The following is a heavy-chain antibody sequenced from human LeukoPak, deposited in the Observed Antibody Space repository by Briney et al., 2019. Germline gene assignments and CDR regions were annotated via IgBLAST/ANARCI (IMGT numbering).Heavy chain of an antibody. CDR1: GFTFSNYA. J-gene: IGHJ4*02. V-gene: IGHV3-23*01. Sequence: RGSLRLSCSAAGFTFSNYAMSWVRRARGTGLQWVSAISGSGGDTYHADSVKGRFTISRDKSKNTVVLQMNSLRVDDMGVYYCARQIGYGSGGSCYFDNWGQGSLVT. CDR3: ARQIGYGSGGSCYFDN. CDR2: ISGSGGDT. D-gene: IGHD2-15*01.